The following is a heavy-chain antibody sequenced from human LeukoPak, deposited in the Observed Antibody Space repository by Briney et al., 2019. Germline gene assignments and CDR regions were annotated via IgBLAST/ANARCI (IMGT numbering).Heavy chain of an antibody. D-gene: IGHD3-10*01. V-gene: IGHV4-34*01. CDR1: GGSFSGYY. Sequence: SETLSLTCAVYGGSFSGYYWSWIRQPPGEGLEWIGEINHSGSTNYNPSLKSRVTISVDTSKNQFSLKLSSVTAADTAVYYCARYRTLKYYYGSGSYLDYWGQGTLVTVSS. CDR2: INHSGST. CDR3: ARYRTLKYYYGSGSYLDY. J-gene: IGHJ4*02.